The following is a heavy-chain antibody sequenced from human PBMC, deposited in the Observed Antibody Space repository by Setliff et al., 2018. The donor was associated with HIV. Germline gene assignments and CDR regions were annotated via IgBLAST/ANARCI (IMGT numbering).Heavy chain of an antibody. Sequence: VASVKVSCKASGGTFTNYAFSWVRQAPGQGLEWMGRIIPFFGTADYAQKFQGRVTITADISTTTVYIELSSLRSEDTAVYYCARGPYYDTSGYYENFYYYYMDVWGKGTTVTVSS. J-gene: IGHJ6*03. D-gene: IGHD3-22*01. CDR1: GGTFTNYA. CDR3: ARGPYYDTSGYYENFYYYYMDV. V-gene: IGHV1-69*06. CDR2: IIPFFGTA.